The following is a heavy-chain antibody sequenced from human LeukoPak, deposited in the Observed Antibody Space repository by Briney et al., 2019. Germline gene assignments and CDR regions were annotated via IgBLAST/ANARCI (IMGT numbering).Heavy chain of an antibody. J-gene: IGHJ4*02. CDR3: ARGARRSGYDSGFDY. CDR2: IYYSGST. D-gene: IGHD5-12*01. Sequence: PSETLSLTCTVSGDSINSRSYYWGWIRQPPGKGLEWIGSIYYSGSTYYNPSLKSRVTMSVDPSKNQFSLKLSSVTAADTAVYYCARGARRSGYDSGFDYWGQGTLVTVSS. V-gene: IGHV4-39*07. CDR1: GDSINSRSYY.